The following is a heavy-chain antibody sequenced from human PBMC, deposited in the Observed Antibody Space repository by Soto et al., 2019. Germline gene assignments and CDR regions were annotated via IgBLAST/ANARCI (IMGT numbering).Heavy chain of an antibody. CDR3: ARGGGFCGGDCYKGGIDY. J-gene: IGHJ4*02. D-gene: IGHD2-21*02. CDR1: GFTFSPYT. Sequence: QVQLVESGGGVVQPGRSLRLSCAASGFTFSPYTMHWVRQAPGKGLEWVAVISYDGSTEYNADYVKGRFTISRDNPKNTVYLQMNSLRPEDTAIYYCARGGGFCGGDCYKGGIDYWGQGTLVTISS. V-gene: IGHV3-30-3*01. CDR2: ISYDGSTE.